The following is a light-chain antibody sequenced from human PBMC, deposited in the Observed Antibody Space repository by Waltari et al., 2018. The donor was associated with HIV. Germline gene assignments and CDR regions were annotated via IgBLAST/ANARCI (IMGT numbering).Light chain of an antibody. Sequence: QSVLTQPPSASGTPGQTVPISCSGSTSNTRGTSVNWYQQFPGTAPKLLIHNTTRRPSGVPVRFSGSKSGTSASLAISGLQSDDEADYYCLTWDDTVNGRVFGGGTKLTVL. J-gene: IGLJ3*02. V-gene: IGLV1-44*01. CDR2: NTT. CDR1: TSNTRGTS. CDR3: LTWDDTVNGRV.